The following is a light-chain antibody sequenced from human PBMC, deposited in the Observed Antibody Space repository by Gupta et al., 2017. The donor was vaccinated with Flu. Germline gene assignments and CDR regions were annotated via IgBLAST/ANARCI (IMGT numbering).Light chain of an antibody. J-gene: IGKJ3*01. CDR3: QQYDSTPIT. Sequence: LGARATSNCKTSKSGVNRCKNRNYLAWYQQKPGQPPRLLIYGASTRESGVPDRFSGRGSGTDFTLSISSLQAEDGAVYYCQQYDSTPITFGPGTKVEIK. CDR2: GAS. V-gene: IGKV4-1*01. CDR1: KSGVNRCKNRNY.